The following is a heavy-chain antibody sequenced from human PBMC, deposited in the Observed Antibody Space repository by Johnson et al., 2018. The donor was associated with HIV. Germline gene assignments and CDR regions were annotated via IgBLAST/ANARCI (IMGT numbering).Heavy chain of an antibody. CDR2: IYSGGST. V-gene: IGHV3-53*01. J-gene: IGHJ3*02. Sequence: VQLVESGGGVVQPGRSLRLSCAASGFTVSSNYMSWVRQAPGKGLEWVSVIYSGGSTYYAASVKGRFTIPRDNSKNTLYLQMNSLRAEDTAVYYCARENQGAFDIWGQGTMVTVSS. CDR3: ARENQGAFDI. CDR1: GFTVSSNY.